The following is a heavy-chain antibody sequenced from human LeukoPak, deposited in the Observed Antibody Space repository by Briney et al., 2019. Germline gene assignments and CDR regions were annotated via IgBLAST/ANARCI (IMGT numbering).Heavy chain of an antibody. Sequence: ASVKVSCKASGYTFTSYYMHWVRQAPGQGLEWMGIINPSGGSTSYAQKFQGRVTMTRDMSTSTVYMELSSLRSEETAVYYCARDLGSGWQYWYFDLWGRGTLVTVSS. CDR2: INPSGGST. D-gene: IGHD6-19*01. CDR3: ARDLGSGWQYWYFDL. CDR1: GYTFTSYY. V-gene: IGHV1-46*01. J-gene: IGHJ2*01.